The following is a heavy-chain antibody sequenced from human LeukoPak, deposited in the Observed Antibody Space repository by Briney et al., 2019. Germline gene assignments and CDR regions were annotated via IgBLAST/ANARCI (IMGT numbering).Heavy chain of an antibody. CDR1: GFTFSSYA. V-gene: IGHV3-30-3*01. J-gene: IGHJ4*02. Sequence: GRSLRLSCAASGFTFSSYAMHWVRQAPGKGLEWVAVISYDGSNKYYADSVKGRFTISRDNSKNTLYLQVNSLRAEDTAVYYCASTYCSGGSCYGWGQGTLVTVSS. CDR2: ISYDGSNK. CDR3: ASTYCSGGSCYG. D-gene: IGHD2-15*01.